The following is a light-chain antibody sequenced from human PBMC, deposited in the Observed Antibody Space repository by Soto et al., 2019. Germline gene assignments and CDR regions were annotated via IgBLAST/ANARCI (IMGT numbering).Light chain of an antibody. CDR1: SSNIGAGYE. V-gene: IGLV1-40*01. CDR3: CSYAGSSLYVV. CDR2: ENN. Sequence: QSVLTQPPSVSEAPGQRVTISCTGSSSNIGAGYEAHWYQQVPGTAPKLLIYENNNRPSGVPDRFSGSKSGTSASLAITGLQAEDEADYYCCSYAGSSLYVVFGGGTKLTVL. J-gene: IGLJ2*01.